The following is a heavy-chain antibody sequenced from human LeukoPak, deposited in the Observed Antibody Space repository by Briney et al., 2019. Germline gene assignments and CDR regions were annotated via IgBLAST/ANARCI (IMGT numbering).Heavy chain of an antibody. J-gene: IGHJ5*02. CDR2: FIYGGGST. D-gene: IGHD2-21*01. CDR1: GFTFNNYA. CDR3: ARDLRSCSGGECYEYKWFDP. Sequence: PGGSLILSCAASGFTFNNYAMAWVHQAPGKGLEWVAFIYGGGSTHYSESVRGRFTISRHNSNNTLYLQMGSLRPEDTGVYYCARDLRSCSGGECYEYKWFDPWGQGTLVTVSS. V-gene: IGHV3-23*03.